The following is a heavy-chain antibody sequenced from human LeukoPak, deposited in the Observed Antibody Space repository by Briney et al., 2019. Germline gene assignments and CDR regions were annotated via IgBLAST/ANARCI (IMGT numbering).Heavy chain of an antibody. CDR2: INHSGST. CDR1: GFTFSSYS. V-gene: IGHV4-34*01. D-gene: IGHD3-16*01. CDR3: ARRKYYVWGKYNWFDP. J-gene: IGHJ5*02. Sequence: PGGSLRLSCAASGFTFSSYSMNWVRQPPGKGLEWIGEINHSGSTNYNPSLKSRVTISVDTSKNQFSLKLSSVTAADTAVYYCARRKYYVWGKYNWFDPWGQGTLVTVSS.